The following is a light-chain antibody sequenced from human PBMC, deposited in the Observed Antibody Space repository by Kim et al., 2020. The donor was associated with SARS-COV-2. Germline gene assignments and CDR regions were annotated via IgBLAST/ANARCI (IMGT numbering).Light chain of an antibody. CDR1: SSNIGSTF. CDR2: RNN. J-gene: IGLJ2*01. Sequence: QAVLTQPPSASGTPGQRVTISCSGSSSNIGSTFVYWYQQLPGTAPQLLIYRNNQRSSGVPDRFSGSKSGTSASLAISGLRSEDEADYYCASWDDSLSGVLFGGGTQLTVL. V-gene: IGLV1-47*01. CDR3: ASWDDSLSGVL.